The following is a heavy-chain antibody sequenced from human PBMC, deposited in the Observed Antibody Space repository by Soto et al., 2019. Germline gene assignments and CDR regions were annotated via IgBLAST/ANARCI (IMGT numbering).Heavy chain of an antibody. CDR1: GFTFSSYA. Sequence: GGSLRLSCAASGFTFSSYAMSWVRQAPGKGLEWVSAISGSGGSTYYADSVKGRFTISRDNSKNTLYLQMNSLRSEDTAVYYCAKSFYDILTGYYLAFDYWGQGTLVTVSS. CDR2: ISGSGGST. V-gene: IGHV3-23*01. J-gene: IGHJ4*02. D-gene: IGHD3-9*01. CDR3: AKSFYDILTGYYLAFDY.